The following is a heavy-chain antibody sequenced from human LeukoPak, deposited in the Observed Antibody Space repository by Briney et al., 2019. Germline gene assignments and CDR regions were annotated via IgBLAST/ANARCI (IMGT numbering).Heavy chain of an antibody. CDR2: FDPEDGET. Sequence: RASVKVSCKVSGYTLTELSMHWVRQAPGKGLEWMGGFDPEDGETIYAQKFQGRVTMTEDTSTDTAYMELSSLRSEDTAVYYCATDPYSSSLQSNYWGQGTLVTVSS. J-gene: IGHJ4*02. CDR3: ATDPYSSSLQSNY. D-gene: IGHD6-6*01. V-gene: IGHV1-24*01. CDR1: GYTLTELS.